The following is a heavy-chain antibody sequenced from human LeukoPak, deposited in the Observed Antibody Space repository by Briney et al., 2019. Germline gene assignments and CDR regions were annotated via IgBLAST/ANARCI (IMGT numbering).Heavy chain of an antibody. V-gene: IGHV1-69*01. Sequence: ASVKVSCKASGGTFSSYAISWVRQTPGQGLEWMGGIIPIFGTANYAQKFQGRVTITADESTSTAYMELSSLRSEDTAVYYCAAAVRFLGPFDYWGQGTLVTVSS. CDR2: IIPIFGTA. CDR1: GGTFSSYA. J-gene: IGHJ4*02. D-gene: IGHD3-3*01. CDR3: AAAVRFLGPFDY.